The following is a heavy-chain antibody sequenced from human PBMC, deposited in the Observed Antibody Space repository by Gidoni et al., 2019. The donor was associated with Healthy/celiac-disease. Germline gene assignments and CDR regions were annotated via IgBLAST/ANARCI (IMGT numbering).Heavy chain of an antibody. D-gene: IGHD6-19*01. CDR2: INPSGGST. J-gene: IGHJ6*02. CDR1: GYTFTSYY. Sequence: QVQLVQSGAEVKKPGASVKVSCKASGYTFTSYYMHWVGQAPGQGLEWMGIINPSGGSTSYAQKFQGRVTMTRDTSTSTVYMELSSLRSEDTAVYYCARDKYIGSSSGWNYYYYGMDVWGQGTTVTVSS. CDR3: ARDKYIGSSSGWNYYYYGMDV. V-gene: IGHV1-46*01.